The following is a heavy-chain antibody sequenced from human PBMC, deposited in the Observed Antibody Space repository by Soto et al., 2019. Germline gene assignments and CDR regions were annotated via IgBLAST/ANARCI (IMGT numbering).Heavy chain of an antibody. CDR1: GYTFTSYA. V-gene: IGHV1-3*01. CDR3: ARRFKSAGWLDP. Sequence: QVQLVQSGAEVKRPGASVKVSCKASGYTFTSYAIHWVRQAPGQGLEWMGWINAGNGNTEYSERFQGRVTITRDTSASTAHMELTGLTSEDTAVYYCARRFKSAGWLDPGGQGTLVTVSS. D-gene: IGHD3-10*01. J-gene: IGHJ5*02. CDR2: INAGNGNT.